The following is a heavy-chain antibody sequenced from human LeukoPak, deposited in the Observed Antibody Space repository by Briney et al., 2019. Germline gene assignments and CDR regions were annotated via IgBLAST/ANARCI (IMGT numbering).Heavy chain of an antibody. CDR2: MNPNSGNT. J-gene: IGHJ6*03. CDR1: GYTFTSHD. CDR3: ARGPAYSNYGAYYYYYMDV. Sequence: EASVNVSCKASGYTFTSHDINWVRQAPGQGLEWMGWMNPNSGNTGYAQKFQGRVTITRNSSISTAHMELSSLSSEDTAVYYWARGPAYSNYGAYYYYYMDVWGKGTTVTVSS. V-gene: IGHV1-8*01. D-gene: IGHD4-11*01.